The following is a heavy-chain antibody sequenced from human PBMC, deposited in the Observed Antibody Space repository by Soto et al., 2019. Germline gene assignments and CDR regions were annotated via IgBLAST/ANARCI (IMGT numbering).Heavy chain of an antibody. J-gene: IGHJ5*02. CDR3: ARRPNREIVVVVAAFDWFDP. Sequence: SETLSLTCAVYGGSFSGYYWSWIRQPPGKGLEWTGEINHSGSTNYNPSLKSRVTISVDTSKNQFSLKLSSVTAADTAVYYCARRPNREIVVVVAAFDWFDPWGQGTLVTVSS. CDR1: GGSFSGYY. V-gene: IGHV4-34*01. D-gene: IGHD2-15*01. CDR2: INHSGST.